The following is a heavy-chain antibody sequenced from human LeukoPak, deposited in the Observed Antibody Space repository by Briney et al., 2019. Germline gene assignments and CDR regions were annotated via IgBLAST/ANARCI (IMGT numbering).Heavy chain of an antibody. Sequence: SETLSLTCAVYGGSFRGYYWSWIRQPPGKGLEWIGEINHSGSTNYSPSLKSRVTISVDTSKNQFSLKLSSVTAADTAVYYCARGRALYGGNHIYNSRGYFDYWGQGTLVTVSS. CDR1: GGSFRGYY. CDR3: ARGRALYGGNHIYNSRGYFDY. D-gene: IGHD4-23*01. J-gene: IGHJ4*02. CDR2: INHSGST. V-gene: IGHV4-34*01.